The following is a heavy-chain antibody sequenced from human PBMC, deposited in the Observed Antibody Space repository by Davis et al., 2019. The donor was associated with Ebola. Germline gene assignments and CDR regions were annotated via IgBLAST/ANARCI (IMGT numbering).Heavy chain of an antibody. V-gene: IGHV4-39*01. J-gene: IGHJ4*02. D-gene: IGHD6-19*01. Sequence: MPSETLSLTCTVSGGSISSSSYYWGWIRQPPGKGLEWIGSIYYSGSTYYNPSLKSRVTISVDTSKNQFSLKLSSVTAADTAVYYCARGKIAVAGTKVDYWGQGTLVTVSS. CDR1: GGSISSSSYY. CDR3: ARGKIAVAGTKVDY. CDR2: IYYSGST.